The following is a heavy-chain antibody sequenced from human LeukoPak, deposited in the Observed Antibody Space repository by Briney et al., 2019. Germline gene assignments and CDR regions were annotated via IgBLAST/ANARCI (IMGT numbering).Heavy chain of an antibody. CDR1: GFTFSSYA. D-gene: IGHD3-10*01. CDR3: AKSGITMVRGVNNWFDP. CDR2: ISGSGGST. J-gene: IGHJ5*02. V-gene: IGHV3-23*01. Sequence: GGSLRLSCAASGFTFSSYAMSWVRQVPGKGLEWVSAISGSGGSTYYADSVKGRFTISRDNSKNTLYLQMNSLRAEDTAVYYCAKSGITMVRGVNNWFDPWGQGTLVTVSS.